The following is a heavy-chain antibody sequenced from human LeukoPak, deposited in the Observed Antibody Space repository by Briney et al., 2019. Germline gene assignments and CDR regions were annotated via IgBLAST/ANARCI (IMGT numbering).Heavy chain of an antibody. CDR3: ARRGGPGRSFDY. J-gene: IGHJ4*02. Sequence: SSETLSLTCTVSGGSISSSSYYWGWIRQPPGKGLEWIGSIYSSGSTYYNPSLKSRVTISVDTSKNQFSLNLSSVPASDTAVYYCARRGGPGRSFDYWGQGILVTVSS. V-gene: IGHV4-39*01. CDR1: GGSISSSSYY. CDR2: IYSSGST. D-gene: IGHD3-10*01.